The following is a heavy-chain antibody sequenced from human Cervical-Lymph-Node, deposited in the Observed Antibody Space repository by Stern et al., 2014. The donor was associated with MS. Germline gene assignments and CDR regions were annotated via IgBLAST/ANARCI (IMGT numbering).Heavy chain of an antibody. J-gene: IGHJ5*02. Sequence: EVQLVESGGGLVQPGGSLRLSCAAYGFTFSSYWMNWVRQAPGKGLEWVANIKEDGSETYYGDSVKGRFTISRDNAKNSLYLQMNSLRAEDTAVYYCARGSDTWGQGTLVTVSS. V-gene: IGHV3-7*01. D-gene: IGHD2-15*01. CDR1: GFTFSSYW. CDR3: ARGSDT. CDR2: IKEDGSET.